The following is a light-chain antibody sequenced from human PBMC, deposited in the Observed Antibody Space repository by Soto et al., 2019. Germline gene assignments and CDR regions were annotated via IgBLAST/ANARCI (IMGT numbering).Light chain of an antibody. CDR2: DVS. CDR3: SSYTSSSIYV. Sequence: QSALTQPASVSGSPGPSITISCTGTSSDVGGYNYVSWYQQHPGKAPKHMIYDVSNRPSGVSNRFSGSKSGNTASLTISGLQAEEEADYYCSSYTSSSIYVFGTGTKLTVL. V-gene: IGLV2-14*01. J-gene: IGLJ1*01. CDR1: SSDVGGYNY.